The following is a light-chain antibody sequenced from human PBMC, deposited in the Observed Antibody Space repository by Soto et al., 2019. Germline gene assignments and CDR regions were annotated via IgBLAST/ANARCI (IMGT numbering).Light chain of an antibody. CDR2: GAS. CDR3: QQSYTIPL. Sequence: DIQMTQSPSSLSASVGDRVTVTCRASQSISGFLNWYQQKAGKAPKLLIYGASSLQSGVPSRFSGSGYGTDFTLTISSLQPEDFATYYCQQSYTIPLFGPGTKLEIK. CDR1: QSISGF. J-gene: IGKJ2*01. V-gene: IGKV1-39*01.